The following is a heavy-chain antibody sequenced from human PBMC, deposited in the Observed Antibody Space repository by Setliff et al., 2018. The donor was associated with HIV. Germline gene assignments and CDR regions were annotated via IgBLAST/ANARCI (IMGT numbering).Heavy chain of an antibody. J-gene: IGHJ1*01. CDR1: GDIFSRNY. CDR3: ARDPAPSSSASYFQH. CDR2: INPTGDIT. D-gene: IGHD6-6*01. Sequence: GASVKVSCKASGDIFSRNYVHWVRQAPGQGLEWMGLINPTGDITFYPQKFQARVTMTRDTPTSTVYLELTSLRSEDTAVYFCARDPAPSSSASYFQHWGQGTPVTVSS. V-gene: IGHV1-46*01.